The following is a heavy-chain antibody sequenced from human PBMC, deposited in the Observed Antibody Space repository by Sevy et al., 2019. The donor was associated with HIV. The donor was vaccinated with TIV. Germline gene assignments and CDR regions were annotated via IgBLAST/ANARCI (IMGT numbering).Heavy chain of an antibody. CDR1: GGTFSSYA. J-gene: IGHJ4*02. CDR3: ARDAKKAEMADYYFDY. Sequence: ASVKVSCKASGGTFSSYAISWVRQAPGQGLEWMGGIIPIFGTANYAQKFQGSVTITADESTSTAYMELSSLRSEDTAVYYCARDAKKAEMADYYFDYWGQGTLVTVSS. V-gene: IGHV1-69*13. D-gene: IGHD3-3*01. CDR2: IIPIFGTA.